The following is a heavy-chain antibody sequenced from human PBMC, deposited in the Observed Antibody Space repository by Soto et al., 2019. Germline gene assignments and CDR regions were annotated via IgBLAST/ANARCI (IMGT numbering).Heavy chain of an antibody. D-gene: IGHD3-22*01. J-gene: IGHJ5*02. CDR1: GFIFSKYY. CDR2: INPSGTRT. V-gene: IGHV1-46*01. CDR3: ARDHGDDSSGYEEFDP. Sequence: GASVKVSCKASGFIFSKYYMHWVRQAPGQGLEWVGIINPSGTRTSCAPKFQGRVTMTRDTSTSTVYMELSSLTSDDTAVYYCARDHGDDSSGYEEFDPWGQGTLVTVSS.